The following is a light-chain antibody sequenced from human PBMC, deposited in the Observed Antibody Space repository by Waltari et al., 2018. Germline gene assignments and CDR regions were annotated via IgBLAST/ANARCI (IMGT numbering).Light chain of an antibody. J-gene: IGLJ1*01. Sequence: QSALTQPASVSGSPGQSITISCTGTSSAVGGYNYVSWYQQHPGKAPKLMIYDVSNRPSGVSNRFSGSKSGNTASLTISGLQAEDEADYYCSSYTSSSTIYVFGTGTKVTVL. CDR3: SSYTSSSTIYV. CDR1: SSAVGGYNY. V-gene: IGLV2-14*01. CDR2: DVS.